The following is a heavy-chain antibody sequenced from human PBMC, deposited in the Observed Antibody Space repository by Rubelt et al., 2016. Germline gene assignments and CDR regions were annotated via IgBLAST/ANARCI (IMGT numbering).Heavy chain of an antibody. CDR3: ARGGGYGPFL. Sequence: QVQLQQWGAGLFKPSETLSLTCAVYGGSFSGYYWSWIRQSPVKGLEWIGEIHHSGSTNSNPSPTSTITISTEASKNQFSLKMTSVTAADTAVYYCARGGGYGPFLWGQGTLVTVSS. D-gene: IGHD4-17*01. CDR2: IHHSGST. J-gene: IGHJ4*02. CDR1: GGSFSGYY. V-gene: IGHV4-34*01.